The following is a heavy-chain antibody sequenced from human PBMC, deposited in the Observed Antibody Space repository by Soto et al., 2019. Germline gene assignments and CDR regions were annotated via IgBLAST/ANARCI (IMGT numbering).Heavy chain of an antibody. CDR3: ARDLAYGTYYYGMDV. Sequence: PGGSLRLSCAASGFTFSSYSMNWVRQAPGKGLEWVSYISSSSSTIYYADSVKGRFTISRDNAKNSLYLQMNSLRAEDTAVYYCARDLAYGTYYYGMDVWGQGTTVTVSS. CDR2: ISSSSSTI. CDR1: GFTFSSYS. V-gene: IGHV3-48*01. D-gene: IGHD4-17*01. J-gene: IGHJ6*02.